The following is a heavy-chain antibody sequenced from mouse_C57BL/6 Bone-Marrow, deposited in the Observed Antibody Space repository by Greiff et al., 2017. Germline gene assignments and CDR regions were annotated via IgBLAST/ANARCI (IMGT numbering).Heavy chain of an antibody. J-gene: IGHJ2*01. CDR2: ISSGGSYT. V-gene: IGHV5-6*01. CDR1: VFTFSSYG. D-gene: IGHD1-1*02. Sequence: EVKLMESGGDLVKPGGSLKLSCAASVFTFSSYGMSWVRQTPDKRLEWVATISSGGSYTYYPDSVKGRFTISRDNAKNTLYLQMSSLKSEDTAMYYCARQGGYFDYWGQGTTLTVSS. CDR3: ARQGGYFDY.